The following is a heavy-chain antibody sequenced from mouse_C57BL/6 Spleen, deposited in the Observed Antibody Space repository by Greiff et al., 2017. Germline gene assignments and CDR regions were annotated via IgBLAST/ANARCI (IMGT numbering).Heavy chain of an antibody. CDR3: ARRGYHYAMDY. D-gene: IGHD2-2*01. CDR2: LDPEDGET. J-gene: IGHJ4*01. CDR1: GFNIKDYY. V-gene: IGHV14-2*01. Sequence: EVQGVESGAELVKPGASVKLSCTASGFNIKDYYMHWVKQRTEQGLEWIGRLDPEDGETKYAPTFQGKATITVDTSSNTAYLQLSSLTSEDTAVYYCARRGYHYAMDYWGQGTSVTVSS.